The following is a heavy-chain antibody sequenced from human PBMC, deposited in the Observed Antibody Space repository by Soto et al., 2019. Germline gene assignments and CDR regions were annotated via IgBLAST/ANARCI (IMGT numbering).Heavy chain of an antibody. CDR1: GGSFSGYY. D-gene: IGHD5-12*01. Sequence: SETLSLTCAVYGGSFSGYYWSWIRQPPGKGLEWIGEINHSGSTNYNPSLKSRVTISVDTSKNQFSLKLSSVTAADTAVYYCARDAGWLGYYGMDVWGQGITVTGSS. CDR3: ARDAGWLGYYGMDV. CDR2: INHSGST. V-gene: IGHV4-34*01. J-gene: IGHJ6*02.